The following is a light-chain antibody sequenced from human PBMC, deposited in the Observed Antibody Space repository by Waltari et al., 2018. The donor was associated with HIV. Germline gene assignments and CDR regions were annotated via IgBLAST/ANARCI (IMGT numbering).Light chain of an antibody. Sequence: QSVLTQPPSVSGAPGQTVTISSTGTVSDIRTYDVHWYHQPPPPPPQLLLSGTRQRPSGVPDRFSGSKSGTSASLAITGRQTEDEADYNCQSYDTDVRIFGGGTKLTVL. CDR1: VSDIRTYD. J-gene: IGLJ2*01. CDR2: GTR. V-gene: IGLV1-40*01. CDR3: QSYDTDVRI.